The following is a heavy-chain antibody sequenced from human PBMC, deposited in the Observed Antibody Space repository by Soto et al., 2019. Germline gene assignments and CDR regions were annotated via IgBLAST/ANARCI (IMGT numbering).Heavy chain of an antibody. D-gene: IGHD3-3*01. CDR3: AKELGLWSGDLDAFDI. V-gene: IGHV3-30*18. CDR1: EFIFSNYG. Sequence: GGSLRLSCAASEFIFSNYGMHWVRQAPGKGLEWVAVTSYDGTKKYYGDSVKGRFTISRDNSMNTLYLQMDSLSAEDTAVYYGAKELGLWSGDLDAFDIWGQGTMVTVSS. CDR2: TSYDGTKK. J-gene: IGHJ3*02.